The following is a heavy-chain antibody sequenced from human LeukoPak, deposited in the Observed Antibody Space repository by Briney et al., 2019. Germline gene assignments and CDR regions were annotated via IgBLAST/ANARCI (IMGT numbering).Heavy chain of an antibody. Sequence: ASVKVSCKASGYTFTSYGISWVRQAPGQGLEWMGWMNPNSGNTGYAQKFQGRVTMTRNTSISTAYMELSSLRSEDTAVYYCAREVSVAAFGINFWGQGTLVTVSS. CDR1: GYTFTSYG. CDR2: MNPNSGNT. CDR3: AREVSVAAFGINF. J-gene: IGHJ4*02. D-gene: IGHD1-14*01. V-gene: IGHV1-8*02.